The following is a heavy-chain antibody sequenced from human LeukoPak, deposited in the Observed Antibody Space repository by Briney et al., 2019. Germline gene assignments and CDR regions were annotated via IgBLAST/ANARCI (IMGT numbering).Heavy chain of an antibody. CDR3: ARTGGVVVVAAPLLVWFDP. Sequence: SETLFLTCTFSGGSISSGGYYSSCIRQHPGKGLDQIVYCYYSVSTYYNPSPKTRVTISVDTSKNQLSLKLSSVNAADTAVYYCARTGGVVVVAAPLLVWFDPWGQGTLVTVSS. CDR1: GGSISSGGYY. J-gene: IGHJ5*02. V-gene: IGHV4-31*03. CDR2: CYYSVST. D-gene: IGHD2-15*01.